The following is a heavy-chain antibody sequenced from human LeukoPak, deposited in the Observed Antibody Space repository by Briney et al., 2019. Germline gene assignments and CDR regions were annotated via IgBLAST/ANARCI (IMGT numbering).Heavy chain of an antibody. CDR1: GYTLTELS. D-gene: IGHD3-3*02. CDR3: ARGRILWPDV. J-gene: IGHJ6*02. Sequence: ASVKVSCKVSGYTLTELSMHWVRQAPGKGFEWMGGFDPEDGETIYAQKLQGRVTMTRNTSISTAYMELSSLRSEDTAVYYCARGRILWPDVWGQGTTVTVSS. V-gene: IGHV1-24*01. CDR2: FDPEDGET.